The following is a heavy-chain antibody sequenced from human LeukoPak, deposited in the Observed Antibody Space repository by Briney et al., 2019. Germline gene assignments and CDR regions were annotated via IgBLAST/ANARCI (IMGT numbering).Heavy chain of an antibody. J-gene: IGHJ4*02. CDR1: GFTFSTYW. V-gene: IGHV3-7*01. CDR3: TRDTGCSGGTCYSFYDS. Sequence: PGGSLRLSCAASGFTFSTYWMTWVRQAPAKGLEWVANIKEDGSEKYYVDSVKGRFTISRDNAKNSLYLQMNTLRAEDTAVYYCTRDTGCSGGTCYSFYDSWGQGTLVTVSS. D-gene: IGHD2-15*01. CDR2: IKEDGSEK.